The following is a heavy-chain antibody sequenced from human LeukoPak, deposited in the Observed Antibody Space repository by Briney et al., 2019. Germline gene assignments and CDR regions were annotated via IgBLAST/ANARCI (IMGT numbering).Heavy chain of an antibody. D-gene: IGHD3-22*01. CDR1: GFTFSDYA. J-gene: IGHJ4*02. CDR3: ATPFPTSGYYPNYFDY. V-gene: IGHV3-23*01. Sequence: GGSLRLSCAASGFTFSDYAMSWVRQAPGKGLEWVSAISGPGGSTYYADSVKGRFTISRDNSKNTLYLLLNSLRAEDTAVYYCATPFPTSGYYPNYFDYWGQGTLVTVSS. CDR2: ISGPGGST.